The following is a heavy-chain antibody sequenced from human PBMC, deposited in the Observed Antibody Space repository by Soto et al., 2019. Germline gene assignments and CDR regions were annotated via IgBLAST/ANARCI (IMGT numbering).Heavy chain of an antibody. J-gene: IGHJ4*02. V-gene: IGHV1-58*01. CDR1: GFTFTSSA. CDR2: TVVGSGNT. CDR3: AAAGPEGYSSGWYAPAY. D-gene: IGHD6-19*01. Sequence: SVKVSCKASGFTFTSSAVQWVRQARGQRLEWIGWTVVGSGNTNYAQKFQERVTITRDMSTSTAYMELSSLRSEDTAVYYCAAAGPEGYSSGWYAPAYWGQGTLVT.